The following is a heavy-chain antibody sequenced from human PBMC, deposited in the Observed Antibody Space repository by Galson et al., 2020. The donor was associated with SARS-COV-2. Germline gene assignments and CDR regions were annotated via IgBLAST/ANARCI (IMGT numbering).Heavy chain of an antibody. V-gene: IGHV4-4*07. Sequence: PSETLSLTCTVSGGSVSSYYLSWIRQAAGKGLEWLGRIYTSGSTSYNPSVKSRVTMSVDTSKNHFSLKLSSVTAADTAVYYCAKEGLSLFDDWGQGTLVTVFS. CDR3: AKEGLSLFDD. CDR1: GGSVSSYY. J-gene: IGHJ4*02. CDR2: IYTSGST.